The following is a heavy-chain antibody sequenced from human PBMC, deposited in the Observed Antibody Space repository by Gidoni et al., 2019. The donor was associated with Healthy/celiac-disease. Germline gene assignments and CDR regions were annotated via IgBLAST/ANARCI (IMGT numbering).Heavy chain of an antibody. V-gene: IGHV3-23*01. CDR2: ISGSGGST. CDR3: AKTPQYSSGRYYFDY. Sequence: EVQLLESGGGLVQPGGSLRLSCAASGFSFSSYAMSWVRQAPGKGLEWFSAISGSGGSTYYADSVKGRFTISRDNSKNTLYLQMNSLRAEDTAVYYCAKTPQYSSGRYYFDYWGQGTLVTVSS. J-gene: IGHJ4*02. CDR1: GFSFSSYA. D-gene: IGHD6-19*01.